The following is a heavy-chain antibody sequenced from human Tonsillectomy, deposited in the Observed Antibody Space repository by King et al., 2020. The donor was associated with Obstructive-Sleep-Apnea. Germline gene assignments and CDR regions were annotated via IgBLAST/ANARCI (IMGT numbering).Heavy chain of an antibody. CDR1: GYTFTSFG. CDR3: ARGGRFSGSYYSDN. D-gene: IGHD1-26*01. CDR2: ISTYSGDT. J-gene: IGHJ4*02. Sequence: QLVQSGAEVKKPGASVKVSCKASGYTFTSFGINWVRQAPGQGLEWMGWISTYSGDTSFAKKLQGRVTMTTDTSTGTAYMELRSRRSDDTAVYYCARGGRFSGSYYSDNWGQGTLVTVSS. V-gene: IGHV1-18*04.